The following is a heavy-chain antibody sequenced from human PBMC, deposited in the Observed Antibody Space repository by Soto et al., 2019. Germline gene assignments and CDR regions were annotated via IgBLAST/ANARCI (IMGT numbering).Heavy chain of an antibody. D-gene: IGHD3-10*01. Sequence: ASVKVSCKASGYTFTSYAMHWVRQAPGQRLEWMGWINAGNGNTKYSQKFQGRVTITRDTSASTAYMELSSLRSEDTAVYYCARPYYYGSGSYYNSWFDPWGQGTLVTVS. V-gene: IGHV1-3*01. CDR3: ARPYYYGSGSYYNSWFDP. CDR2: INAGNGNT. J-gene: IGHJ5*02. CDR1: GYTFTSYA.